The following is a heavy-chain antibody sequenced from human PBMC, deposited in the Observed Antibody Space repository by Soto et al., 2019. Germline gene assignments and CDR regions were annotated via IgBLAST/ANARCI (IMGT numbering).Heavy chain of an antibody. CDR1: GSSFPKYP. CDR2: ISHDGDTN. V-gene: IGHV3-30-3*01. Sequence: RLSCAASGSSFPKYPMHWVPQTPYKGLEWVAVISHDGDTNYSADSVKGRFSISRDNSRNTLYLEMNSLRTEDTVIYYCGRGGYSSRGDRLEPWGQGTLVRVSS. D-gene: IGHD4-4*01. CDR3: GRGGYSSRGDRLEP. J-gene: IGHJ5*02.